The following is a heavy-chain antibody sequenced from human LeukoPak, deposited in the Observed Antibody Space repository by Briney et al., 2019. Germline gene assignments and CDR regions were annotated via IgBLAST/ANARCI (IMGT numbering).Heavy chain of an antibody. CDR1: GGSMSSGDYF. V-gene: IGHV4-30-4*08. CDR2: SSYSGST. J-gene: IGHJ5*02. CDR3: ARHEEFYDDVVVPGWFDP. Sequence: PSETLSLTCTVSGGSMSSGDYFWSWIRQPPGKGLEWIGYSSYSGSTSYNPAPQNRIIISVDTSKNQFSLKLSSVTAADTDVYYCARHEEFYDDVVVPGWFDPWGQGTLVTVSS. D-gene: IGHD2-2*01.